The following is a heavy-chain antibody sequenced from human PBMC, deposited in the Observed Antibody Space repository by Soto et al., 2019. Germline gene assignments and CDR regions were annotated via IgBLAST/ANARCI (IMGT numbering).Heavy chain of an antibody. CDR3: ANLAKNYYHYMDV. V-gene: IGHV3-11*01. D-gene: IGHD1-26*01. J-gene: IGHJ6*03. Sequence: QVQLVKSGGGLAKPGGSLRLSFAASGFSFSDNYMSWFRQAPGKGLEWVSLISTSGSSTDYADSVKGRFTISRDNAKNSLSLQMNSLRAEDTAVYYCANLAKNYYHYMDVWGKGTTVTVSS. CDR2: ISTSGSST. CDR1: GFSFSDNY.